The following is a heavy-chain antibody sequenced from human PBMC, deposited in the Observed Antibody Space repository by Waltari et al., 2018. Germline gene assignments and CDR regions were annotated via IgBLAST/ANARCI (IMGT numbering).Heavy chain of an antibody. Sequence: QVQLVESGGGVVQPGRSLRLSCAASGFTFSNYAMHWVRQAPGKGLEWVLMISYDGSDKYYADSVKGRFTIARDNSKNTLYLQMNSLRTEDTALYDCARDIYGSGSYQFDYWGQGTLVTVSS. CDR3: ARDIYGSGSYQFDY. CDR1: GFTFSNYA. V-gene: IGHV3-30*01. J-gene: IGHJ4*02. CDR2: ISYDGSDK. D-gene: IGHD3-10*01.